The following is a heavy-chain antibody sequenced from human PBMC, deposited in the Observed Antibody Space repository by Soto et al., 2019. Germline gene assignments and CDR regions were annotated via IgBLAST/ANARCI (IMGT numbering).Heavy chain of an antibody. J-gene: IGHJ6*02. CDR2: IGNTLDTI. Sequence: EVQLVESGGVLVQPGGSLRLSCAASGFAFSGHTMNWVRQAPGKGLEWVAYIGNTLDTIYDADYVKGRFIISRDDAMKSVFLHMSSLRDDDTAVYYCARGDCSGGSCYGIDVWGRGTTVTVSS. CDR3: ARGDCSGGSCYGIDV. D-gene: IGHD2-15*01. CDR1: GFAFSGHT. V-gene: IGHV3-48*02.